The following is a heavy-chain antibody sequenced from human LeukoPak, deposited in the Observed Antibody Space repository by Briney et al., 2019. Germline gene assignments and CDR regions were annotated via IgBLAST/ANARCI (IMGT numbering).Heavy chain of an antibody. Sequence: GGSLRLSCAVSGFPFSTYAMTWVRQAPGKGLEWVSAISGSAGSTYYADSVKGRFTIFRDKSKNTLYLQMNSLRAEDTALYYCAKSSLGYGMDVWGQGTTVTVSS. CDR2: ISGSAGST. CDR1: GFPFSTYA. J-gene: IGHJ6*02. CDR3: AKSSLGYGMDV. V-gene: IGHV3-23*01. D-gene: IGHD7-27*01.